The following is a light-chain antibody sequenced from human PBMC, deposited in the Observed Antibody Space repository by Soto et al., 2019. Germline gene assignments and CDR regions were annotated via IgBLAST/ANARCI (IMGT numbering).Light chain of an antibody. J-gene: IGLJ2*01. Sequence: QSVLTQPASVSGSPGQSITISCTGSSSDIGGYNYVSWYQQHPGKAPKLIIFDVSNRPSGVSARFSGSQSDNTASLTISGLQVEDEADYYCKSYATTSTHVLFGGGTKLTVL. CDR3: KSYATTSTHVL. CDR2: DVS. V-gene: IGLV2-14*01. CDR1: SSDIGGYNY.